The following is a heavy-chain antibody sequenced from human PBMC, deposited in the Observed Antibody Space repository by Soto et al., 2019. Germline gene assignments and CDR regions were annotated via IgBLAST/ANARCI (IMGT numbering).Heavy chain of an antibody. J-gene: IGHJ2*01. CDR3: ARDVGYYYDSSGYDFDL. CDR1: GYTFTSYG. CDR2: ISAYNGNT. V-gene: IGHV1-18*01. Sequence: ASVKVSCKASGYTFTSYGISWVRQAPGQGLEWMGWISAYNGNTNYAQKLQGRVTMTTDTSTSTAYMELRSLRSDDTAVYYCARDVGYYYDSSGYDFDLWGCGTLVTVSS. D-gene: IGHD3-22*01.